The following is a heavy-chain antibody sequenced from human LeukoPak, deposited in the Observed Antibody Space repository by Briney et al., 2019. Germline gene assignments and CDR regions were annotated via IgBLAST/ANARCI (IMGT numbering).Heavy chain of an antibody. CDR2: ISGFNGAT. V-gene: IGHV1-18*01. Sequence: ASVRVSCKASGYTFTIYGIPWVRQAPGQGLEWMGWISGFNGATNYAQKFQGRVTMTIDTSTNTTYMDLRTVTSDDTAIYYCARALPGAATAHNWFDPWGQGTLVTVSS. CDR3: ARALPGAATAHNWFDP. J-gene: IGHJ5*02. D-gene: IGHD6-13*01. CDR1: GYTFTIYG.